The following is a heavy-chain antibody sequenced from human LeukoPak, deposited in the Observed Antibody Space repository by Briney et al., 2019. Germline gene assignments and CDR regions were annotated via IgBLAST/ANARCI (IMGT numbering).Heavy chain of an antibody. J-gene: IGHJ4*02. V-gene: IGHV3-74*01. CDR2: MSNDGSYT. Sequence: GESLRLSCVGSGFTFSAYWMGWVRRAPGQGLEYVSHMSNDGSYTVYADSVKGRFTISRENAKNTVYLQMNSLRAEDTAVYYCARDNWGSFDYWGQGVLITVSS. CDR1: GFTFSAYW. CDR3: ARDNWGSFDY. D-gene: IGHD7-27*01.